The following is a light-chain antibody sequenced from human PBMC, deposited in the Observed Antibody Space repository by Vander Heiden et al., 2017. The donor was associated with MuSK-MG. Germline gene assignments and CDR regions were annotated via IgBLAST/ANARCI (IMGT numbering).Light chain of an antibody. V-gene: IGKV4-1*01. CDR2: WAS. CDR3: HQYDSLPRT. Sequence: DIVMTQSPDSLAVSLGERATINCKSSQSVLYSSNNKNYLAWYQQKPGQPPKLLIYWASTRESGVPDRFSGSGSGTDFTLTINTLQAEDVAVYYCHQYDSLPRTFGQGTKVEI. J-gene: IGKJ1*01. CDR1: QSVLYSSNNKNY.